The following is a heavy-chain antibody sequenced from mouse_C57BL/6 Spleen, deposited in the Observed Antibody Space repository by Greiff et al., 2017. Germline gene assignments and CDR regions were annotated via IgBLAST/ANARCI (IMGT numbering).Heavy chain of an antibody. CDR3: ARGDYGSSPGFAY. CDR2: ISYDGSN. CDR1: GYSITSGYF. J-gene: IGHJ3*01. Sequence: SGPGLVKPSQSLSLTCSVTGYSITSGYFWNWIRQFPGNQLELMGFISYDGSNNYNPSLKNRISITRDPSKNQFFLKLNSVTTEDTAAYYCARGDYGSSPGFAYWGQGTLVTVSA. D-gene: IGHD1-1*01. V-gene: IGHV3-6*01.